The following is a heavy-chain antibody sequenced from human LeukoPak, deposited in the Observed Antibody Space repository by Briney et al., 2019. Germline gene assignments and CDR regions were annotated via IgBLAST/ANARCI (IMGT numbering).Heavy chain of an antibody. CDR1: GFTFSSYA. CDR3: TKQYCTSSASCYNYYDYYTDV. V-gene: IGHV3-23*01. CDR2: ISGSGGTT. Sequence: PGGSLRLSCGASGFTFSSYAMTWVRQAPGKGLEWVSVISGSGGTTDYADSVKGRFTISRENSKNTLYLKMNSLRAEDTAVYYCTKQYCTSSASCYNYYDYYTDVWGKGTTVTVSS. D-gene: IGHD2-2*02. J-gene: IGHJ6*03.